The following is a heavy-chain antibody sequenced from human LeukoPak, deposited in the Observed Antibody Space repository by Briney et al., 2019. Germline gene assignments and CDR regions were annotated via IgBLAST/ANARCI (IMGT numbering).Heavy chain of an antibody. CDR1: SGSVSGGGYY. V-gene: IGHV4-61*08. CDR3: ARAPYSSGWLDDAFDI. Sequence: PSETLSLTCTVSSGSVSGGGYYWSWIRQPPGKGLEWIGFIYYSESTNYNPSLKSRVTISVDTSKNQFSLKLSSVTAADTAVYYCARAPYSSGWLDDAFDIWGQGTMVTVSS. CDR2: IYYSEST. D-gene: IGHD6-19*01. J-gene: IGHJ3*02.